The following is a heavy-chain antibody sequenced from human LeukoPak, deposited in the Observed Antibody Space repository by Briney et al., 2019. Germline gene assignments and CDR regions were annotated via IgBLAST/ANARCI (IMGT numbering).Heavy chain of an antibody. CDR2: IIPIFGTA. Sequence: ASVKVSCKASGGTFSSYAISWVRQAPGQGLEWMGGIIPIFGTANYAQKFQGRVTITADESTSTAYMELSSLRSEDTAVYYCARPAVAGSGSWFDPWGQGTLVTVSS. J-gene: IGHJ5*02. CDR3: ARPAVAGSGSWFDP. D-gene: IGHD6-19*01. V-gene: IGHV1-69*13. CDR1: GGTFSSYA.